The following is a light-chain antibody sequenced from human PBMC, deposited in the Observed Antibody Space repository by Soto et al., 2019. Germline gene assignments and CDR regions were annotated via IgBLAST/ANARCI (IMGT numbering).Light chain of an antibody. Sequence: DIQMTQSPSSLSASVGDRVTITCQASHDISNFLNWYQPKPGKAPKLLIYGASNLETGVPSRFSGSGSGTDSTFTLSTLQPEANATYYCQQYDNLPPRTFGPGTKVDIK. CDR1: HDISNF. J-gene: IGKJ3*01. CDR3: QQYDNLPPRT. CDR2: GAS. V-gene: IGKV1-33*01.